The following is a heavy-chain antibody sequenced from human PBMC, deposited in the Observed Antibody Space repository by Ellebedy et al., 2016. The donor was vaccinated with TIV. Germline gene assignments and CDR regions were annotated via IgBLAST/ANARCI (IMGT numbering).Heavy chain of an antibody. V-gene: IGHV1-18*01. CDR1: GYSFTSHG. CDR3: ARGAMALS. J-gene: IGHJ5*02. Sequence: AASVKVSCKASGYSFTSHGISWVRQAPGQGLQWMGWVTAYNRDTYYAQNFQGRVTFTTDTSSSTAYMELRSLRSDDTGMYYCARGAMALSWGQGTLVTVSS. CDR2: VTAYNRDT. D-gene: IGHD5-24*01.